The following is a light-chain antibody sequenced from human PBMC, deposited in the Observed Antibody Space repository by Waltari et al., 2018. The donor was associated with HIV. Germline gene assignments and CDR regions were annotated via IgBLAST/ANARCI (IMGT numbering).Light chain of an antibody. CDR1: SSNIGNNA. V-gene: IGLV1-36*01. J-gene: IGLJ2*01. Sequence: QSVLTQPPSVSGAPRQRVTISCSGISSNIGNNAVNWYQQLPGKAPKLLVYYDDLLPSGVCNGYSGARCGTSSSLSISVLQSEDAADYYCAAWDDSLNGVVFGVGTKLTVL. CDR3: AAWDDSLNGVV. CDR2: YDD.